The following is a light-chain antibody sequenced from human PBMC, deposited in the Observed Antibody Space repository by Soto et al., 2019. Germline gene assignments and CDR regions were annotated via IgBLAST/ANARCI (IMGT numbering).Light chain of an antibody. V-gene: IGKV3-15*01. CDR1: QSVSSNY. CDR3: QQYSDWPIT. CDR2: GSS. Sequence: EIVLTQSPGILSLSPGDGATLSCRASQSVSSNYLAWYQQKPGQAPRLLIYGSSARATGIPDRLSGSGSGTDFTLTITSLQSDDFAVYFCQQYSDWPITFGQGTRLEIK. J-gene: IGKJ5*01.